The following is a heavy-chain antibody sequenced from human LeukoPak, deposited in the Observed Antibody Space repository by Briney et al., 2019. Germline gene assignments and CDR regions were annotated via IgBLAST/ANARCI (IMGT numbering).Heavy chain of an antibody. V-gene: IGHV3-9*03. CDR1: GFTFDDYA. D-gene: IGHD6-13*01. CDR3: AKDKLYSKLSGGAFDI. CDR2: ISWNSGSI. J-gene: IGHJ3*02. Sequence: GGSLRLSCAASGFTFDDYAMHWVRQAPGKGLEWISGISWNSGSIGYADSVKGRFTISRDNAKNSLYLQMNSLRAEDMALYYCAKDKLYSKLSGGAFDIWGQGTMVTVSS.